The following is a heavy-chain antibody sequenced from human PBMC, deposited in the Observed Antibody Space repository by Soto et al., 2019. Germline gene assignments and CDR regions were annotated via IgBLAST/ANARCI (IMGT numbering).Heavy chain of an antibody. CDR2: IRSKVNSYSH. CDR1: GFICSDSA. V-gene: IGHV3-73*01. D-gene: IGHD1-1*01. J-gene: IGHJ4*02. CDR3: TQLITRDNAGVDD. Sequence: EVQMVESGGGLVQPGGSLKLACAASGFICSDSAMNWVLQSAGKELEWVDRIRSKVNSYSHSYDASVKGRFTISRDHASNMVYLEMHSLKIDDAGVYYCTQLITRDNAGVDDWGPGTLVTVFS.